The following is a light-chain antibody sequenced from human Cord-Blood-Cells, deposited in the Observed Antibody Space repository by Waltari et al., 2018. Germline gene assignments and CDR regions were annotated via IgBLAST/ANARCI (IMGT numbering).Light chain of an antibody. CDR3: CSYAGSSTWV. V-gene: IGLV2-23*01. CDR2: EGS. J-gene: IGLJ3*02. Sequence: QSALTQPASVSGSPGQSITISCTGTSSDVGSYNLVSWYQQHPGKAPKLTFYEGSKRPSGFSNRFSGSKSCNTASLTISGLQAEDEADYYCCSYAGSSTWVFGGGTKLTVL. CDR1: SSDVGSYNL.